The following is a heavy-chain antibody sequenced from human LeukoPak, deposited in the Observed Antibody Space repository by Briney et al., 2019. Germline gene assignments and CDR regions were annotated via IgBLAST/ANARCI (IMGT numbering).Heavy chain of an antibody. CDR1: GYTFTSYD. V-gene: IGHV1-8*02. CDR3: ARSGVATIMVY. Sequence: GASVKVSCKASGYTFTSYDINWVRQATGQGLEWMGWMNPNSGNTGYAQKLQGRVTMTTDTSTSTAYMELRSLRSDDTAVYYCARSGVATIMVYWGQGTLVTVSS. CDR2: MNPNSGNT. D-gene: IGHD5-12*01. J-gene: IGHJ4*02.